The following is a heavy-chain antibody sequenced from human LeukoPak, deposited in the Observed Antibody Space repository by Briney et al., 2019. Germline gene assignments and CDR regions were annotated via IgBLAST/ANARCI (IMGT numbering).Heavy chain of an antibody. CDR1: GGSISSSSYY. V-gene: IGHV4-39*07. CDR3: ARDNTRSYGSGSYSRYYFDY. D-gene: IGHD3-10*01. J-gene: IGHJ4*02. Sequence: SETLSLTCTVSGGSISSSSYYWGWIRQPPGKGLEWIGSIYYSGSTYYNPSLKSRVTISVDTSKNQFSLKLSSVTAADTAVYYCARDNTRSYGSGSYSRYYFDYWGQGTLVTVSS. CDR2: IYYSGST.